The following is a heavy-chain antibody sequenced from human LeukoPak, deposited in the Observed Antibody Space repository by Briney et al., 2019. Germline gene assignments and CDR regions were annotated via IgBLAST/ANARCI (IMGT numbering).Heavy chain of an antibody. D-gene: IGHD6-13*01. CDR2: IKQDGSEK. J-gene: IGHJ3*02. Sequence: TGGSLRLSCAASGFTFSSYWMSWVRQAPGKGLEWMANIKQDGSEKYYVDSVKGRFTISRDNAKNSLYLQMNSLRAEDTAVYYCARYSSSFRTHAFDIWGQGTMVTVSS. CDR1: GFTFSSYW. V-gene: IGHV3-7*01. CDR3: ARYSSSFRTHAFDI.